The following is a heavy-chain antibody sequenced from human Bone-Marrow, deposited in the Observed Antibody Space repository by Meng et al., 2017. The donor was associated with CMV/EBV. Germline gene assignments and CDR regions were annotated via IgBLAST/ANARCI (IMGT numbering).Heavy chain of an antibody. V-gene: IGHV3-7*01. CDR2: IKQDGSEK. Sequence: GGSLRLSCAAPGFTFSSYWMSWVRQAPGKGLEWVANIKQDGSEKYYVDSVKGRFTISRDNAKNSLYLQMNSLRAEDTAVYYCARERQDVVVPAAIDYWGQGTLVTVSS. CDR3: ARERQDVVVPAAIDY. J-gene: IGHJ4*02. D-gene: IGHD2-2*01. CDR1: GFTFSSYW.